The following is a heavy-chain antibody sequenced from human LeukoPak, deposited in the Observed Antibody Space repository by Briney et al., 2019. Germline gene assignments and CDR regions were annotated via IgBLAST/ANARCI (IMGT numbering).Heavy chain of an antibody. CDR3: ARHRSLGIDAFDI. CDR1: GGSISSGCYY. V-gene: IGHV4-31*03. J-gene: IGHJ3*02. CDR2: IYYSGST. Sequence: SETLSLTCTVSGGSISSGCYYWSWIRHHPGKGLEWIGYIYYSGSTYYNPSLKSRVTISVDTSKNQFSLKLSSVTAADTAVYYCARHRSLGIDAFDIWGQGTMVTVSS. D-gene: IGHD3-16*01.